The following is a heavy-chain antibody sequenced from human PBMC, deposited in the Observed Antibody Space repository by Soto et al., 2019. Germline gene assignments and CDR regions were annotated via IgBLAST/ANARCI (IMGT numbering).Heavy chain of an antibody. D-gene: IGHD6-13*01. V-gene: IGHV3-23*01. CDR1: GFTFSSYA. CDR3: AKDPLAQGNKGYYYYYMDV. J-gene: IGHJ6*03. CDR2: ISGSGGST. Sequence: PGWSLRLSCAASGFTFSSYAMSWVRQAPGKGLEWVSAISGSGGSTYYADSVKGRFTISRDNSKNTLYLQMNSLRVEDTAVYYCAKDPLAQGNKGYYYYYMDVWGKGTTVTVSS.